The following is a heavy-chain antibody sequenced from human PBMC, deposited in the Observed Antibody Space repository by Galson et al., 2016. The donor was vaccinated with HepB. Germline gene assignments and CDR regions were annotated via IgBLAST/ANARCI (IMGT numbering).Heavy chain of an antibody. D-gene: IGHD7-27*01. V-gene: IGHV4-4*02. CDR3: ARGLGTEFAYRYFDL. J-gene: IGHJ2*01. CDR2: IYHSGST. Sequence: ETLSLTCAVSGGSISSNNWWSWVRQPPGKGLGWIGEIYHSGSTNYNPSLKSRVSISVDKSKNQFSLKLTSVTAADTAVYYCARGLGTEFAYRYFDLWGRGTLVTVSA. CDR1: GGSISSNNW.